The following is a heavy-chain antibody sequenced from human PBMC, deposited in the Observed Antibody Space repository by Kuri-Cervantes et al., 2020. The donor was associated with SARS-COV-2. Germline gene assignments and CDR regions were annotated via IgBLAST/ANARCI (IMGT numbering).Heavy chain of an antibody. V-gene: IGHV4-34*01. Sequence: SQTLSLTCAVYGGSFSGYYWSWIRQPPGKGLEWIGEINHSGSTNYNPSLKSRVTISVDTSKNQFSLKLSSVTAADTAVYYWARVGVYSSSSGPGPNWFDPWGQGTLVTVSS. CDR1: GGSFSGYY. CDR3: ARVGVYSSSSGPGPNWFDP. D-gene: IGHD6-6*01. CDR2: INHSGST. J-gene: IGHJ5*02.